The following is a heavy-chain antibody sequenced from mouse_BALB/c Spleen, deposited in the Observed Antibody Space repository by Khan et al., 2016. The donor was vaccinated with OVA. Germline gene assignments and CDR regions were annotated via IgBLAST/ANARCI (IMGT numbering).Heavy chain of an antibody. Sequence: QVQLQQPGAELVKPGASVKISCKASDYTFTSYYMYWVKQRPGQGLEWIGGINPSNGGAHFNEKFKNKATLTVDKSSSTAYMQLSSLTSEDSAVYYCARSGCGNPFAYRGQGTLVTVSA. J-gene: IGHJ3*01. CDR3: ARSGCGNPFAY. D-gene: IGHD2-1*01. CDR1: DYTFTSYY. CDR2: INPSNGGA. V-gene: IGHV1S81*02.